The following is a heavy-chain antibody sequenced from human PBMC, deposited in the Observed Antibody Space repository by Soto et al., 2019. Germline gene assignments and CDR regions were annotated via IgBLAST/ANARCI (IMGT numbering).Heavy chain of an antibody. D-gene: IGHD3-16*01. J-gene: IGHJ5*01. CDR1: VFKVSIYA. Sequence: LRLSCAASVFKVSIYALRWVRQAPGKGLEWVSLISATGGGTYYADSVKGRFTISRDNSDNTLYLQVHSLRAEDTAVYYCAKDRRAGGNSAFYFDFWGQGAQVPVSS. CDR2: ISATGGGT. V-gene: IGHV3-23*01. CDR3: AKDRRAGGNSAFYFDF.